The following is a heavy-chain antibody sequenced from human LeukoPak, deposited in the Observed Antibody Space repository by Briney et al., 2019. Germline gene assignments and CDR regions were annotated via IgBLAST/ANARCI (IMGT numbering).Heavy chain of an antibody. J-gene: IGHJ4*02. CDR2: IYYSGST. D-gene: IGHD3-9*01. Sequence: SESLSLTCTVSGGSISSYYWSWVRQPPGKGLEWIGYIYYSGSTNYNPSLKSRVTISVDTSKNQFSLKLTSVTAADTAVYFCARGEDFERYYLAYWGQGTLVTVSS. CDR3: ARGEDFERYYLAY. CDR1: GGSISSYY. V-gene: IGHV4-59*01.